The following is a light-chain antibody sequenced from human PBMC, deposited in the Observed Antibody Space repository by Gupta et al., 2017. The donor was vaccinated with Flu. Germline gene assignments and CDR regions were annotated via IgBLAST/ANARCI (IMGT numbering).Light chain of an antibody. V-gene: IGLV3-19*01. CDR2: AKD. CDR1: SLRIYY. Sequence: GQTVRITCQGDSLRIYYPSWYQQKPGQAPLLVIYAKDNRPSGIPDRFSGSTSGNTASFIITGAQAEDEADYYCTPRDISGDLLVFGGGTKVTVL. J-gene: IGLJ3*02. CDR3: TPRDISGDLLV.